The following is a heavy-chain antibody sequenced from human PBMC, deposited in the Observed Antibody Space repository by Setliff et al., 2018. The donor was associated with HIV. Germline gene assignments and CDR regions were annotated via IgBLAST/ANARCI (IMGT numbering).Heavy chain of an antibody. CDR2: MSYSGYI. J-gene: IGHJ4*02. CDR1: GGSISRGDFY. D-gene: IGHD3-3*01. V-gene: IGHV4-30-4*01. Sequence: PSETLSLTCTVSGGSISRGDFYWSWIRQPPGKGLEWIGHMSYSGYIYYNPSLKSRVKISLDTSKKQFSLKLSSVTAADTAVYYCARVDNSNYYENNFDSWGQGILVTVSS. CDR3: ARVDNSNYYENNFDS.